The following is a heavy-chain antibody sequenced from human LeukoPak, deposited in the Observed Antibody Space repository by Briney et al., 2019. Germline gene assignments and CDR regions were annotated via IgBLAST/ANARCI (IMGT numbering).Heavy chain of an antibody. J-gene: IGHJ4*02. CDR3: VKEYHSRGFGAYFDY. CDR2: ISWNSGSI. D-gene: IGHD3-3*01. Sequence: PGGSLRLSCAASGFTFDDYAIHWVRQAPGKGLEWVSGISWNSGSIGYADSVKGRFTLSRDNSINTVDLQMNSLRAEDTAVYYCVKEYHSRGFGAYFDYWGQGTLVTVSS. V-gene: IGHV3-9*01. CDR1: GFTFDDYA.